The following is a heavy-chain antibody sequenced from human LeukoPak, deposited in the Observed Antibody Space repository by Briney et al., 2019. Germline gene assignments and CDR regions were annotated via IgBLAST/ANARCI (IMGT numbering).Heavy chain of an antibody. V-gene: IGHV3-33*08. CDR2: LSSDGIKT. D-gene: IGHD3-16*02. J-gene: IGHJ6*03. CDR1: GFTFRDYS. CDR3: ARRSYRGVIGVYYYYYMDV. Sequence: GGSLRLSCAASGFTFRDYSTHWVRQAPGKGLDWLGTLSSDGIKTNYADSVKGRFTISRDNAKNSVYLQMNRLRVEDTAVYYCARRSYRGVIGVYYYYYMDVWGKGTPVTVSS.